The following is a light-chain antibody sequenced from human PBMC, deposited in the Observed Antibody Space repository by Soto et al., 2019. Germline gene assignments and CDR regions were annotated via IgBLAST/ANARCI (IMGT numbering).Light chain of an antibody. CDR2: AIS. J-gene: IGKJ1*01. Sequence: ENVLTQSPATLSLSPGQRATLSCRASHTISSSYLAWYQQKPGQAPRLLIYAISDRATGVPDRFRGSGSGTDFTLTFTSLEPEDFAVYFCQQYDSSPRTFGQVTKVEIK. CDR1: HTISSSY. CDR3: QQYDSSPRT. V-gene: IGKV3-20*01.